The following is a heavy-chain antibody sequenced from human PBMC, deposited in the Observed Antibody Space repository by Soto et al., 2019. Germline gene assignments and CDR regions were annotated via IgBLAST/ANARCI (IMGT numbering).Heavy chain of an antibody. Sequence: PSETLSLTCTVSGGSISTYYWIWIRHPPGKGLEWIAYVHYTGKSAYSPSVTNRVTVSLDTSTNQFSLKLSSVTAADTAVYYCARGAPCGYNCYYYFESWGQGTQVTVSS. CDR2: VHYTGKS. J-gene: IGHJ4*02. V-gene: IGHV4-59*01. CDR1: GGSISTYY. D-gene: IGHD2-21*02. CDR3: ARGAPCGYNCYYYFES.